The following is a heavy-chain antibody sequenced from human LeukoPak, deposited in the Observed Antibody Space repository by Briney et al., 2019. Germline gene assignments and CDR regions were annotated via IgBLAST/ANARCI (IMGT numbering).Heavy chain of an antibody. Sequence: SVKVSCKASGGTFSSYAISWVRQAPGQGLEWMGRIIPIFGTANYAQKFQGRVTITTDESTSTAYMELSSLRSEDTAVYYCARHDYDFWSGYHYYMDVWGNGTTVTVSS. V-gene: IGHV1-69*05. CDR3: ARHDYDFWSGYHYYMDV. D-gene: IGHD3-3*01. J-gene: IGHJ6*03. CDR2: IIPIFGTA. CDR1: GGTFSSYA.